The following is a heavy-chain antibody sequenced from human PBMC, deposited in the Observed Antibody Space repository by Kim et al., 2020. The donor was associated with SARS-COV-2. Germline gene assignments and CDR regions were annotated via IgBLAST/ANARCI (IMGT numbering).Heavy chain of an antibody. D-gene: IGHD4-17*01. CDR1: GFSFSTFP. Sequence: GGSLRLSCAASGFSFSTFPMTWVRQAPGKGLEWVSGIGVGGTTFYAGSVKGRFTMSRDNSKDTLYLQMNDLRVEDTAAYFCAKSTVTSTLRSGVDVWGQGTTVTVSS. V-gene: IGHV3-23*01. J-gene: IGHJ6*02. CDR2: IGVGGTT. CDR3: AKSTVTSTLRSGVDV.